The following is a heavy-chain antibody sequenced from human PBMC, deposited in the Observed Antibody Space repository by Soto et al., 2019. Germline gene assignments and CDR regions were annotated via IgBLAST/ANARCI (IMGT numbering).Heavy chain of an antibody. CDR1: GFIVSSTY. J-gene: IGHJ4*02. CDR2: ISSSAST. CDR3: ARDHAFGGYDY. D-gene: IGHD5-12*01. Sequence: PGGSLRLSCAASGFIVSSTYMSWVRQAPGKGLEWVSTISSSASTYYADSVKGRFTVSRDNSKNTLDLQMNSLRADDTAVYYCARDHAFGGYDYRGPGTLVTVSS. V-gene: IGHV3-53*01.